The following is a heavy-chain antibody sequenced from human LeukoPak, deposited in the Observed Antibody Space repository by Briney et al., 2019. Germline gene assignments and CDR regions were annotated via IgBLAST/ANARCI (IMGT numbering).Heavy chain of an antibody. CDR2: ISYDGSNK. CDR3: AKDGDSSGWYYFDY. V-gene: IGHV3-30*18. D-gene: IGHD6-19*01. J-gene: IGHJ4*02. CDR1: GFTFSCYG. Sequence: GGSLRLSCAASGFTFSCYGMHWVRQAPGKGLEWVAVISYDGSNKYYADSVKGRFTISRDNSKNTLYLQMNSLRAEDTAVYYCAKDGDSSGWYYFDYWGQGTLVTVSS.